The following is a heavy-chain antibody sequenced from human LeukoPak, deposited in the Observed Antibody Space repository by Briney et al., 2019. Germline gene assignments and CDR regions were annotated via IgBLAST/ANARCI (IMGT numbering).Heavy chain of an antibody. CDR2: ISYDGSNK. CDR3: ANDRWVLRYFDWSGAFDI. J-gene: IGHJ3*02. V-gene: IGHV3-30*18. Sequence: GGSLRLSCAASGFTFSSYGMHWVRQAPGKGLEWVAVISYDGSNKYYADSVKGRFTISRDNSKNTLYLQMNSLRAEDTAVYYCANDRWVLRYFDWSGAFDIWGQGTMVTVSS. CDR1: GFTFSSYG. D-gene: IGHD3-9*01.